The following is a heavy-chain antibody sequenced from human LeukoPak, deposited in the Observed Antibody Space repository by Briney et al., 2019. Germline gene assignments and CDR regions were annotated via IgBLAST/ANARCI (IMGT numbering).Heavy chain of an antibody. CDR2: ISAYNGNT. CDR3: ARDPPLRYDSSSYVGYY. CDR1: GYTFTSYG. J-gene: IGHJ4*02. Sequence: ASVKVSCKASGYTFTSYGISWVRPAPGQGLEWMGWISAYNGNTNYAQKLQGRVAMATDTSTSTAYMELRSLRSDDTAVYYCARDPPLRYDSSSYVGYYWGQGTLVTVSS. D-gene: IGHD5-12*01. V-gene: IGHV1-18*01.